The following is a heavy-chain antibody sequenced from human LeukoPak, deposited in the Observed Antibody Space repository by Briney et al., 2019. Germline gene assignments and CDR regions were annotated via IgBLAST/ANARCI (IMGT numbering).Heavy chain of an antibody. D-gene: IGHD6-13*01. Sequence: ASVKVSCKASGYTFTSYYMHWVRQAPGQGLEWMGIINPSGGSTSYAQKFQGRVTMTRDMSTSTVYMELSSLRSEDTAVYYCARMKVVAAAGQANYYYGMDVWGQGTTVTVSS. V-gene: IGHV1-46*01. CDR1: GYTFTSYY. CDR2: INPSGGST. CDR3: ARMKVVAAAGQANYYYGMDV. J-gene: IGHJ6*02.